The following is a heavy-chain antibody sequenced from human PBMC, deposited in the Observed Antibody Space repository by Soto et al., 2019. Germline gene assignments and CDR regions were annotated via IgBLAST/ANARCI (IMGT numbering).Heavy chain of an antibody. CDR1: GFTVSSNY. D-gene: IGHD3-10*01. CDR2: IYSAGST. J-gene: IGHJ4*02. V-gene: IGHV3-66*01. CDR3: AGTSSLDY. Sequence: EVQLVESGGGLVQPGGSLRLSCAASGFTVSSNYMTWVRQAPGKGLEWVSLIYSAGSTYYADSVKGRFTISRDTSKNTLYLQMTRLRAEDTAVYYCAGTSSLDYWGQGALVTVSS.